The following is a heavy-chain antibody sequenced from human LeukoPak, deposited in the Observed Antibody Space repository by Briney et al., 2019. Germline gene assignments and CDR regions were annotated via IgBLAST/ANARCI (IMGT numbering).Heavy chain of an antibody. CDR3: ARAPYDILTGCLSYFDY. CDR1: SGSISSHF. CDR2: VSYSGST. Sequence: SETLSLTCSVSSGSISSHFWSWIRQPPEKGLEWIGYVSYSGSTNYNPSLKSRITISVDTSKDQFSPKLSSVTAADTAVYYCARAPYDILTGCLSYFDYWGQGTLVTVSS. J-gene: IGHJ4*02. D-gene: IGHD3-9*01. V-gene: IGHV4-59*11.